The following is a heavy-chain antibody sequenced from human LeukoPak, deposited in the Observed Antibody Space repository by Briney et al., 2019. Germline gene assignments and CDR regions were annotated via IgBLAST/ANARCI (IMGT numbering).Heavy chain of an antibody. V-gene: IGHV1-2*02. CDR1: NYTFISYS. D-gene: IGHD3-10*01. CDR2: INPNSGDT. Sequence: ASVKVSCKASNYTFISYSITWVRQAPGQGLEWMGRINPNSGDTNYAQKFQGRVTMTRDTSINTTYMELSRLRSDDTAVYYCARNLWFGESSDAFHIWGQGTMVTVSS. CDR3: ARNLWFGESSDAFHI. J-gene: IGHJ3*02.